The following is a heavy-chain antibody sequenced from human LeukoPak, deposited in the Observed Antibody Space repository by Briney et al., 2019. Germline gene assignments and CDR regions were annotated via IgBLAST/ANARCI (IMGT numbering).Heavy chain of an antibody. CDR1: GFTFSRYG. CDR2: VWDNGINK. V-gene: IGHV3-33*06. CDR3: VKEPAPYSLGDA. D-gene: IGHD3-16*01. Sequence: GGSLRLSCAASGFTFSRYGMHWVRQAPGKGIEWVAVVWDNGINKFYADSMKGRFTISRDNSKHTLSLHMNSLRAEDTAVYYCVKEPAPYSLGDAWGKGTTVTVSS. J-gene: IGHJ6*04.